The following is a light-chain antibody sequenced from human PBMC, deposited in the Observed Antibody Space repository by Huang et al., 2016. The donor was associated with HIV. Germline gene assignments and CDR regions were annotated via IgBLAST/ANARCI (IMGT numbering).Light chain of an antibody. CDR3: MQAQQTPYT. CDR1: HSILHSNGYNY. V-gene: IGKV2-28*01. Sequence: DIVMTQSPLSLAVTPGEPASISCRSSHSILHSNGYNYLDWYVQKPGQSPQLLIYMGSNRASGVPDRISGGGSGVEFTLKISRVEAEDVGVYYCMQAQQTPYTFGPGTKLEIK. CDR2: MGS. J-gene: IGKJ2*01.